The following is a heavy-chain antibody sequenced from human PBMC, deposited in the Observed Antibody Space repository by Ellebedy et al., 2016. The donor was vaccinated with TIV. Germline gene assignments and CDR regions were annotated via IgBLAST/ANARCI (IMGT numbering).Heavy chain of an antibody. D-gene: IGHD3-10*02. CDR2: IYYSGST. Sequence: SETLSLTXTVSGGSISSSSYYWGWIRQPPGKGLEWIGSIYYSGSTYYNPSLKSRVTISVDKSKNQFSLKLSSVTAADTAVYYCARDYYVRGVRWFDPWGQGTLVTVSS. J-gene: IGHJ5*02. CDR1: GGSISSSSYY. V-gene: IGHV4-39*07. CDR3: ARDYYVRGVRWFDP.